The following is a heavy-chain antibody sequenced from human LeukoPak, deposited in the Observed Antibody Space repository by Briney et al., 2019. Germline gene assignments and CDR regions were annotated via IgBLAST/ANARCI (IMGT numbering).Heavy chain of an antibody. J-gene: IGHJ4*02. CDR1: GGSISSSSYY. D-gene: IGHD6-13*01. V-gene: IGHV4-39*07. CDR2: VYYSGST. CDR3: AREIWYSSCWGTEDY. Sequence: ASETLSLTCTVSGGSISSSSYYWGWIRQPPGKGLEWIGSVYYSGSTYYNPSLKSRVTISVDTSKNQFSLKLSSMTAADTAVYYCAREIWYSSCWGTEDYWGQGTLVTVSS.